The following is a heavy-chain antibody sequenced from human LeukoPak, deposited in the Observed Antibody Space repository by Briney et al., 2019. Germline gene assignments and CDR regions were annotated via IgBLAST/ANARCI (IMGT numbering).Heavy chain of an antibody. CDR2: ISSGGRTI. Sequence: PGGSLRLSCVASGLTFSGNGMHWVRQAPGKGLEWVSFISSGGRTIYYADSVKGRFTISRDNAKNSLYLQMNSLRDEDTAVYYCARTRGYFDFWGQGTLVTVSS. CDR1: GLTFSGNG. V-gene: IGHV3-48*02. J-gene: IGHJ4*02. CDR3: ARTRGYFDF. D-gene: IGHD2-2*01.